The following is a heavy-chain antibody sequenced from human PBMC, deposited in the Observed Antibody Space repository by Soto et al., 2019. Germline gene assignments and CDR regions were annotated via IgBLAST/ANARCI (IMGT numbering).Heavy chain of an antibody. CDR1: GDSVSSNSAA. V-gene: IGHV6-1*01. D-gene: IGHD5-12*01. CDR3: ARDSESYYDYGEHDAFDI. J-gene: IGHJ3*02. Sequence: KQSQTLSLPCAISGDSVSSNSAAWNWIRQSPSRGLEWLGRTYYRSKWYNDYAVSVKSRITINPDTSKNQFSLQLNSVTPGDTAVYYCARDSESYYDYGEHDAFDIWGQGTMVTVSS. CDR2: TYYRSKWYN.